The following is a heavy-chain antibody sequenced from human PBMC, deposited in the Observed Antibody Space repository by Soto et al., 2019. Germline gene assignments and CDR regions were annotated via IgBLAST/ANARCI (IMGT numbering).Heavy chain of an antibody. J-gene: IGHJ4*02. Sequence: EVQLVESGGGLVQPGGSLRLSCAASGFTFSDHYMDWVRQAPGKGLEWVDRIRNEPKGYTTEYAASVKGRFTISRYDSENSLYLQMNNLKTEDTAVYYCVRNLAAGGTFYFDYWGQGALVTVSS. CDR3: VRNLAAGGTFYFDY. CDR1: GFTFSDHY. CDR2: IRNEPKGYTT. V-gene: IGHV3-72*01. D-gene: IGHD6-13*01.